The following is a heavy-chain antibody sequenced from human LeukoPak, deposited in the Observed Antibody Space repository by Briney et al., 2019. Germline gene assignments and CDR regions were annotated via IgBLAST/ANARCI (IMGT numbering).Heavy chain of an antibody. CDR2: IRSKANSYAT. Sequence: GGSLKLSCAASVFTFSGSAMHWVREAFGKGGEWVGRIRSKANSYATAYATSITGRFTISRDDTKNTEYLQMNIHKTEDTARYYCTRHYSGGDFDAFDIWGQGTMVTVSS. CDR3: TRHYSGGDFDAFDI. V-gene: IGHV3-73*01. J-gene: IGHJ3*02. D-gene: IGHD3-10*01. CDR1: VFTFSGSA.